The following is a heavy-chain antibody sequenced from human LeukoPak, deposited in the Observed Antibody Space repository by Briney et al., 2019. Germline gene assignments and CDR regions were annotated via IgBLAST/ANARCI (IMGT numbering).Heavy chain of an antibody. CDR3: ARGGLYYDFWSGYYLYDAFDI. J-gene: IGHJ3*02. V-gene: IGHV4-59*01. D-gene: IGHD3-3*01. CDR1: GGSISSYY. CDR2: IYYSGST. Sequence: SETLSLTCTVSGGSISSYYWSWIRQPPGKGLEWTGYIYYSGSTNYNPSLKSRVTISVDTSKNQFSLKRSSVTAADTAVYYCARGGLYYDFWSGYYLYDAFDIWGQGTMVTVSS.